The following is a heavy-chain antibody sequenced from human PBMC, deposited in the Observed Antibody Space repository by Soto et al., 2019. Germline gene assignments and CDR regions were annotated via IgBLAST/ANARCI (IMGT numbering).Heavy chain of an antibody. D-gene: IGHD1-26*01. CDR1: GFTFSSYA. V-gene: IGHV3-30-3*01. J-gene: IGHJ5*02. CDR3: ARGRVGATTPGWFDP. CDR2: ISYDGSNK. Sequence: GGSLRLSCAASGFTFSSYAMHWVRQAPGKGLEWVAVISYDGSNKYYADSVKGRFTISRDNSKNTLYLQMNSLRAEDTAVYYCARGRVGATTPGWFDPWGQGTLVTVSS.